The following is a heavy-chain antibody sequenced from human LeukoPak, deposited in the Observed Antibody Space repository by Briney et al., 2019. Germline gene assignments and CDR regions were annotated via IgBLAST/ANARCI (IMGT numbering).Heavy chain of an antibody. D-gene: IGHD3-16*02. CDR2: TKWNDEK. CDR1: GFGRGTSGGG. V-gene: IGHV2-5*01. Sequence: SGPTLAHPTPPLTLTCTFSGFGRGTSGGGVGWSRQPPGKALEGVALTKWNDEKGYIPSQKRRLTITKDSSKNQVVLTMTNMHPVDTATYYCAHIDTPRWISISYLLDYWGQGTLVTVSS. CDR3: AHIDTPRWISISYLLDY. J-gene: IGHJ4*02.